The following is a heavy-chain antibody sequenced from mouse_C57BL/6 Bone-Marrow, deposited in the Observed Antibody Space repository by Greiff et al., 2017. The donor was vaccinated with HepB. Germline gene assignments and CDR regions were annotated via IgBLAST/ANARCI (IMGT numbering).Heavy chain of an antibody. CDR3: ARLDCDYDGWFAY. CDR1: DSEVFPIAY. CDR2: ILPSIGRT. J-gene: IGHJ3*01. Sequence: VQLQQSGSELRSPGSSVKLSCKDFDSEVFPIAYMSWVRQKPGHGFEWIGGILPSIGRTIYGEKFEDKATLDADTLSNTAYLELNSLTSEDSAIYCCARLDCDYDGWFAYWGQGTLVTVSA. V-gene: IGHV15-2*01. D-gene: IGHD2-4*01.